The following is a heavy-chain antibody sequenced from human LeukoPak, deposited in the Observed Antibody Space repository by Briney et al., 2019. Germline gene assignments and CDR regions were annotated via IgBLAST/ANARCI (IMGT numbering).Heavy chain of an antibody. V-gene: IGHV4-61*02. Sequence: SQTLSLTCTVSGASVNSGNYYWTWIRQPAGKRLEWIGRIYTSGSTNYNPSLKSRVTISVDTSKNQFSLKLSSVTAADTAVYYCARQIGYCSSTSCYKRTGYYYMDVWGKGTTVTVSS. CDR2: IYTSGST. J-gene: IGHJ6*03. CDR3: ARQIGYCSSTSCYKRTGYYYMDV. CDR1: GASVNSGNYY. D-gene: IGHD2-2*02.